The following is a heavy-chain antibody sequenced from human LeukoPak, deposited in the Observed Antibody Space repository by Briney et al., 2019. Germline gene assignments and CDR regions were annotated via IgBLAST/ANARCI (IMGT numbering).Heavy chain of an antibody. V-gene: IGHV4-59*01. D-gene: IGHD3-22*01. J-gene: IGHJ4*02. Sequence: SETLSLTCTVSGGSISSYYWSWIRQPPGKGLEWIGYIYYSGSTNYNPSLKSRVTISVDTSKNQFSLKLSSVTAADTAVYYCARGLYYDSSGYVFDYWGREPWSPSPQ. CDR3: ARGLYYDSSGYVFDY. CDR2: IYYSGST. CDR1: GGSISSYY.